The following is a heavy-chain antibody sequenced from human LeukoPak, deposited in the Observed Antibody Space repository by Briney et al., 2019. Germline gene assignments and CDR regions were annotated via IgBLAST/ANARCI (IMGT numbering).Heavy chain of an antibody. V-gene: IGHV3-30*04. CDR1: GFTFSSYA. J-gene: IGHJ4*02. CDR2: ISYDGANE. CDR3: ARDYCSSSSCNGVFDY. D-gene: IGHD2-2*01. Sequence: GGSLRLSCAASGFTFSSYAMHWVRQAPGKGLEWVAVISYDGANEYSADSVKGRFTISRDNSKNTLYLQMNSLRAEDTAVYYCARDYCSSSSCNGVFDYWGQGTLVTVSS.